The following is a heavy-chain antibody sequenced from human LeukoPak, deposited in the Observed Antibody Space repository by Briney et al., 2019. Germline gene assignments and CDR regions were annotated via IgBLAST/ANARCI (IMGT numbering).Heavy chain of an antibody. D-gene: IGHD3-10*01. Sequence: ASVKVSCKASGFTFTAYHMHWVRQAPGQGLEWMGWMNPNSGGTNYAQKFQGRVTMTTDTSTSTAYMELRSLRSDDTTVYYCARDGPAMVRGVYDAFDIWGQGTMVTVSS. CDR1: GFTFTAYH. J-gene: IGHJ3*02. CDR2: MNPNSGGT. V-gene: IGHV1-2*02. CDR3: ARDGPAMVRGVYDAFDI.